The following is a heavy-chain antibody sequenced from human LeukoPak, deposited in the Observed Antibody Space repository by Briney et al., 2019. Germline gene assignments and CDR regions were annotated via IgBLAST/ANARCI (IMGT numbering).Heavy chain of an antibody. D-gene: IGHD4-17*01. CDR3: ARAIWTSTVTTYYFDY. V-gene: IGHV1-3*01. J-gene: IGHJ4*02. Sequence: ASVKVSCKASGYSFTNYAIQWVRQAPGQRLEWMGWINVGNGKTKYSQNFQGRVTITRDTSASTAYMELSGLRSEDTAVYYCARAIWTSTVTTYYFDYWGQGALVTVSS. CDR2: INVGNGKT. CDR1: GYSFTNYA.